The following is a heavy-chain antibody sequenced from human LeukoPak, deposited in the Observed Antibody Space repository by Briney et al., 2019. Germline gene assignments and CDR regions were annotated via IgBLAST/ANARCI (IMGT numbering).Heavy chain of an antibody. CDR3: ARGSEQLPLDY. Sequence: SETLSLTCAVYGVSFSGYYWSWIRQPPGKGLEWIGEINHSGSTNYNPSLKSRVTISVDTSRNQFSLKLSSVTAADTAVYYCARGSEQLPLDYWGQGTLVTVSS. D-gene: IGHD6-6*01. V-gene: IGHV4-34*01. J-gene: IGHJ4*02. CDR2: INHSGST. CDR1: GVSFSGYY.